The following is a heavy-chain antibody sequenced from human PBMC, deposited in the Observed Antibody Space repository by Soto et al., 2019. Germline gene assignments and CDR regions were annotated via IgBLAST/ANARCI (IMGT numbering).Heavy chain of an antibody. D-gene: IGHD3-3*01. J-gene: IGHJ4*02. V-gene: IGHV4-31*03. CDR2: IYYSGST. CDR1: GGSISSGGYY. CDR3: ARSLGVVTNFDD. Sequence: SETLSLTCSVSGGSISSGGYYCSWIRQHPGKGLEWIGYIYYSGSTYYNPSLKSRVTISVDTSKNQCSLKLSAVTAADTAVYFCARSLGVVTNFDDWGQGTLVTVSS.